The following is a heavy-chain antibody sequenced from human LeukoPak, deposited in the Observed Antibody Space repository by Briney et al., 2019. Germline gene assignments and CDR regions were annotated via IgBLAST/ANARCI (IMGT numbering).Heavy chain of an antibody. CDR2: IYYSGST. D-gene: IGHD6-19*01. CDR1: GGSIGSSSYY. V-gene: IGHV4-39*01. J-gene: IGHJ4*02. CDR3: ANRGSSGWSYYFDY. Sequence: PSETLSLTCTVSGGSIGSSSYYWGWIRQPPGKGLEWIGSIYYSGSTYYNPSLKSRVTISVDTSKNQFSLKLSSVTAADTAVYYCANRGSSGWSYYFDYWGQGTLVTVSS.